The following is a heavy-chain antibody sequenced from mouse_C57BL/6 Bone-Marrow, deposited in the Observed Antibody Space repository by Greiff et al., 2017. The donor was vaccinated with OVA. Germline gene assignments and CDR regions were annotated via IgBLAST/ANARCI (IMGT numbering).Heavy chain of an antibody. Sequence: QVQLQQPGAELVKPGASVKLSCKASGYTFTSYWMQWVKQRPGQGLEWIGEIDPSDSYTNYNQKFKGKATLTVDTSSSTAYMQLSSLTSEDSAVYYCAGDYPLITTVVDSYFDYWGKGTTLTVSS. CDR1: GYTFTSYW. V-gene: IGHV1-50*01. J-gene: IGHJ2*01. D-gene: IGHD1-1*01. CDR3: AGDYPLITTVVDSYFDY. CDR2: IDPSDSYT.